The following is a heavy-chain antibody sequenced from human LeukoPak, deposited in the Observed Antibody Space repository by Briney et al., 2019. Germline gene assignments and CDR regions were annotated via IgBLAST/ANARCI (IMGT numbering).Heavy chain of an antibody. V-gene: IGHV1-8*02. Sequence: ASVKVSCKASGYTFTGYYMHWVRQAPGQGLEWMGWMNPNSGNTGYAQKFQGRVTMTRNTSISTAYMELSSLRSEDTAVYYCARGGYSSSCGDYWGQGTLVTVSS. CDR1: GYTFTGYY. CDR2: MNPNSGNT. D-gene: IGHD6-13*01. J-gene: IGHJ4*02. CDR3: ARGGYSSSCGDY.